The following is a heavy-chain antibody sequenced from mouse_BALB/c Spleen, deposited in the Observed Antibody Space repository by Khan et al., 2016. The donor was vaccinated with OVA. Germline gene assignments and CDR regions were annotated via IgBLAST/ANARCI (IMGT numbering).Heavy chain of an antibody. Sequence: VQLKESGAELVKPGASVKLSCTASGFNIKDNYMHWVKQRPEQGLEWIGRIDPANGNTKYDPKLQGKATITADTSSNTAYLQLSSLTSEDTGVYYCARINAWGQGTTLTVSS. J-gene: IGHJ2*01. V-gene: IGHV14-3*02. CDR3: ARINA. CDR2: IDPANGNT. CDR1: GFNIKDNY.